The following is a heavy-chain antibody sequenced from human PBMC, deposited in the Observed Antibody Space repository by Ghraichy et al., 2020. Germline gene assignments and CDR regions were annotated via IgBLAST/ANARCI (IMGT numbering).Heavy chain of an antibody. Sequence: GGSLRLSCAASGFTFSSYSMNWVRQAPGKGLEWVSSISSSSSYIYYADSVKGRFTISRDNAKNSLYLQMNSLRAEDTAVYYCARAGVWAVAGTMRVNYYFDYWGQGTLVTVSS. CDR3: ARAGVWAVAGTMRVNYYFDY. J-gene: IGHJ4*02. D-gene: IGHD6-19*01. CDR1: GFTFSSYS. V-gene: IGHV3-21*01. CDR2: ISSSSSYI.